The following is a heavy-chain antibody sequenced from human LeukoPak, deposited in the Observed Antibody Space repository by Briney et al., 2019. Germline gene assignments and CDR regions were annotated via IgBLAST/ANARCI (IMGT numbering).Heavy chain of an antibody. CDR1: GGTFSSYA. CDR2: IIPIFGTA. Sequence: SVKVSCMASGGTFSSYAISWVRPAPGQGLEWVGGIIPIFGTANYAQKFQGRVTITTDESTSTAYTELSSMRSEDTAVYYCAREVRGSYYYYYMDVWGKGTTVTVSS. D-gene: IGHD1-26*01. V-gene: IGHV1-69*05. CDR3: AREVRGSYYYYYMDV. J-gene: IGHJ6*03.